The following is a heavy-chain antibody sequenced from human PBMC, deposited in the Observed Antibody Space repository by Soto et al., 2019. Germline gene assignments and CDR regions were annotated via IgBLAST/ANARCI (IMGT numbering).Heavy chain of an antibody. Sequence: SETLSLTCAVYSGSFSGYYWSWIRQPPGKGLEWIGEINHSGSTNYNPSLKSRVTISVDTSKNQFSLKLSSVTAADTAVYYCARDRATMVRGVIPRWFDPWGQGTLVTSPQ. V-gene: IGHV4-34*01. D-gene: IGHD3-10*01. J-gene: IGHJ5*02. CDR3: ARDRATMVRGVIPRWFDP. CDR2: INHSGST. CDR1: SGSFSGYY.